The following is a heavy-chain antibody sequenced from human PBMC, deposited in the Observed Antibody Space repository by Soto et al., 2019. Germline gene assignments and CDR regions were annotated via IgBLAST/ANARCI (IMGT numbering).Heavy chain of an antibody. CDR3: AREVSTFGVGGLPFDY. CDR1: GYNLISYG. Sequence: QVQLVQSGGEVKKPGASVKVSCKVSGYNLISYGITWVRQAPGQGLEWLGWINAYNGNANYPERVQGRVSMTRDTSTYTAYMELRSLTSDDTAVYYCAREVSTFGVGGLPFDYWGQGSLVTVSS. D-gene: IGHD3-3*01. V-gene: IGHV1-18*04. J-gene: IGHJ4*02. CDR2: INAYNGNA.